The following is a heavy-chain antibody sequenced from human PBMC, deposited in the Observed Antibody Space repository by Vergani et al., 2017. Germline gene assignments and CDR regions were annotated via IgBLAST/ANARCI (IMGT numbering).Heavy chain of an antibody. CDR3: ARDRVGAVAGTWGFAFFY. Sequence: QVQLVQSGAEVKKPGSSAKVSCKASGGTFSSYAISWVRQAPGQGLEWMGRIIPIFGTANYAQKFQGRVTITADESTSTAYMELSSLRSDDTAVYYCARDRVGAVAGTWGFAFFYWGQGTLVTVSS. CDR1: GGTFSSYA. CDR2: IIPIFGTA. V-gene: IGHV1-69*18. J-gene: IGHJ4*02. D-gene: IGHD6-19*01.